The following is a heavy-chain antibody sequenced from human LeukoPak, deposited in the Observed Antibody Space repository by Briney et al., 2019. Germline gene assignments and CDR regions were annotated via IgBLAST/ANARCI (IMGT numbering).Heavy chain of an antibody. CDR1: GFTFGNYA. Sequence: PGGSLRLSCAASGFTFGNYAMSWVRQAPGKGLEWVSVINSAGNAYYADSVKGRFTISRDNSKNMLYLQMNSLRAEDTAVYHCARSQGGTMSLRHFDLWGRGTLVTVSS. J-gene: IGHJ2*01. CDR2: INSAGNA. V-gene: IGHV3-23*01. CDR3: ARSQGGTMSLRHFDL. D-gene: IGHD3-22*01.